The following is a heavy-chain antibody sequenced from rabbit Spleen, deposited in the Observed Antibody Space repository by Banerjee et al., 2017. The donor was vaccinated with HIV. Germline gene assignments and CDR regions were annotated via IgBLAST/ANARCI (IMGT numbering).Heavy chain of an antibody. D-gene: IGHD1-1*01. V-gene: IGHV1S45*01. CDR2: VDVGSSGFT. CDR1: GFDLSSYYY. J-gene: IGHJ6*01. CDR3: ARDTATSFSSYGMDL. Sequence: QEQLEESGGGLVKPEGSLTLTCKASGFDLSSYYYMYWVRQAPGKGLEWIGCVDVGSSGFTYFANWAKGRFTISKTSSTTVTLKMTSLTAADTATYFCARDTATSFSSYGMDLWGQGTLVTGS.